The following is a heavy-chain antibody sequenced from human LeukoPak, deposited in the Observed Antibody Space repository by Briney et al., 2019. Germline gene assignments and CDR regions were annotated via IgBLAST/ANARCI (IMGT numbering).Heavy chain of an antibody. J-gene: IGHJ4*02. V-gene: IGHV3-33*01. CDR2: IWYDGSNK. Sequence: GGSLRLSCAASGFTFSSYGMHWVRQAPGKGLEWVGVIWYDGSNKYYADSVKGRFTISRDNSKNTLYLQMNSLRAEDTAVYYCAREGRSSWSFDYWGQGTLVTVSS. D-gene: IGHD6-13*01. CDR1: GFTFSSYG. CDR3: AREGRSSWSFDY.